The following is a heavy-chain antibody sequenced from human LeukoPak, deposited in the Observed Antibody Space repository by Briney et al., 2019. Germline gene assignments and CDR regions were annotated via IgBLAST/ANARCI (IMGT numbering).Heavy chain of an antibody. CDR2: INPNSGGT. V-gene: IGHV1-2*02. CDR3: ARAGSSSRWVNDY. Sequence: ASVKISCKASGYTFTGYYMHWVRQAPGQGLEWMGWINPNSGGTNYAQKFQGRVTMTRDTSISTAYMELSRLRSDDTAVFYCARAGSSSRWVNDYWGQGTLVTVSS. CDR1: GYTFTGYY. D-gene: IGHD6-13*01. J-gene: IGHJ4*02.